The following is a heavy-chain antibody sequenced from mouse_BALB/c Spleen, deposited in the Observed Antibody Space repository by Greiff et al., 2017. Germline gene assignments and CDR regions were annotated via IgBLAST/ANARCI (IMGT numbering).Heavy chain of an antibody. D-gene: IGHD3-1*01. Sequence: EVMLVESGGGLVQPGGSRKLSCAASGFTFSSFGMHWVRQAPEKGLEWVAYISSGSSTIYYADTVKGRFTISRDNPKNTLFLQMTSLRSEDTAMYYCAREGTDYFDNWGQGTTLTGSS. CDR2: ISSGSSTI. V-gene: IGHV5-17*02. CDR3: AREGTDYFDN. J-gene: IGHJ2*01. CDR1: GFTFSSFG.